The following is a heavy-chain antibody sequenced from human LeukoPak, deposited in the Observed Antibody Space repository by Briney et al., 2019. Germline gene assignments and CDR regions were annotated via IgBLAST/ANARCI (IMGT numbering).Heavy chain of an antibody. V-gene: IGHV1-18*01. CDR3: ARGKQWLVKNGYWFDP. CDR2: ISAYNGNT. D-gene: IGHD6-19*01. Sequence: GASVKVSCKASGYTFTSYGISWVRQAPGQGLECMGWISAYNGNTNYAQKLQGRVTMTTDTSTSTAYMELRSLRSDDTAVYYCARGKQWLVKNGYWFDPWGQGTLVTVSS. CDR1: GYTFTSYG. J-gene: IGHJ5*02.